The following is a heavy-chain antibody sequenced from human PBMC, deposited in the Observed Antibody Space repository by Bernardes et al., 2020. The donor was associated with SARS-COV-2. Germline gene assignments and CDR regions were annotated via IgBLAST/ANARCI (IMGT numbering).Heavy chain of an antibody. Sequence: ESLKISCKASGYRFTSDWIGWVRQLPGKGLEWMGIIFPDDSDTRYSPSFQGQVTISVDKSISTAYLQWSSLKASDSAMYYCVHHGKYSIGSHWFDPWGQGTLVTVSS. J-gene: IGHJ5*02. CDR2: IFPDDSDT. D-gene: IGHD3-22*01. CDR3: VHHGKYSIGSHWFDP. CDR1: GYRFTSDW. V-gene: IGHV5-51*01.